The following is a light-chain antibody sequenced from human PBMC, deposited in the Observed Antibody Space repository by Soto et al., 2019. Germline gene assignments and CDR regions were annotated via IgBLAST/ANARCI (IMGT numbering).Light chain of an antibody. CDR3: QQSYGTAT. J-gene: IGKJ1*01. Sequence: DIPVTQSPSSLSASVGDRVTITCRASQSISSYLNWYQQKPGKAPKLLIYAASSLQSGVPARFSGSGSGADFTLTISSLQPEDFATYYCQQSYGTATFGQGTKVEIK. V-gene: IGKV1-39*01. CDR1: QSISSY. CDR2: AAS.